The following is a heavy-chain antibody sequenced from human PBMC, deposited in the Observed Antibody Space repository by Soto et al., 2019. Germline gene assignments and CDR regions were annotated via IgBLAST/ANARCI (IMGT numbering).Heavy chain of an antibody. V-gene: IGHV3-74*01. CDR3: VRDRGHPDSFDV. J-gene: IGHJ3*01. Sequence: EVQLVESGGGLVQPGESLRLSCAASGYNFSPFWMHWVRQAPGKGLVWVSHMNSDGSTTVYADSVKGRFTISRDNAKNTLYLQMNSLKAEDSAVYYWVRDRGHPDSFDVWGRGTVVTVSS. CDR2: MNSDGSTT. CDR1: GYNFSPFW. D-gene: IGHD3-10*01.